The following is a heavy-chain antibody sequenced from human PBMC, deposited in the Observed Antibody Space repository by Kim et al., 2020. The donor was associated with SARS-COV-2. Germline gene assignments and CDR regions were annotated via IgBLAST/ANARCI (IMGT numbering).Heavy chain of an antibody. V-gene: IGHV3-9*01. D-gene: IGHD2-2*01. J-gene: IGHJ4*01. CDR2: INWNSGSI. CDR3: AKEKHYQLWGCFYY. CDR1: GFAFDDYA. Sequence: GGSLRLSCAASGFAFDDYAMHWVRQAPGKGLEWVAGINWNSGSIGYADSVKGRFTISRDNSKNSLYLQMNSLRAEDTALYYCAKEKHYQLWGCFYYWG.